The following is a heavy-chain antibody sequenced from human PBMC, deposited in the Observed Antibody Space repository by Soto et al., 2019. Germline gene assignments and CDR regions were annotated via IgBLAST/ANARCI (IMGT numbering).Heavy chain of an antibody. D-gene: IGHD2-21*02. V-gene: IGHV2-5*02. CDR3: AHRRSSGDWNGGYFDY. Sequence: QITLKESGPTLLTPTQTLALTCTFSGFSLTASPVGVGWIRQSPGKALECLALIYWDDDKRYNPSLKSRLTIIKDTPQNQVVLIMTNVDPVDTATYYCAHRRSSGDWNGGYFDYWGQGSLVTVSS. CDR1: GFSLTASPVG. CDR2: IYWDDDK. J-gene: IGHJ4*02.